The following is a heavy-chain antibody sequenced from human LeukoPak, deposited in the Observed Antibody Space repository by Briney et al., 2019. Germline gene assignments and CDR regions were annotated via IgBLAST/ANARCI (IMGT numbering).Heavy chain of an antibody. CDR1: GYTFTNSY. Sequence: ASVKVSCKASGYTFTNSYIHWVRQAPGQVLEWMGLINPDGGNTNYAQNFQGRVTMTRDTSISTAYMELSRLRSDDTAVYYCATSCSGGSCYFAYYYMDVWGKGTTVTVSS. J-gene: IGHJ6*03. CDR3: ATSCSGGSCYFAYYYMDV. D-gene: IGHD2-15*01. V-gene: IGHV1-2*02. CDR2: INPDGGNT.